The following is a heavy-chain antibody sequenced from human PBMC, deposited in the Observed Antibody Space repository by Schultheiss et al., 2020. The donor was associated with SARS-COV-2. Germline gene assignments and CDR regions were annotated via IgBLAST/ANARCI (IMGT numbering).Heavy chain of an antibody. CDR3: ARDGKLWWFGELLFYYYMDV. J-gene: IGHJ6*03. D-gene: IGHD3-10*01. V-gene: IGHV3-30*04. CDR1: GFTFSSYA. Sequence: GGSLRLSCAASGFTFSSYAMHWVRQAPGKGLEWVAVISYYGSNKYYADSVKGRFTISRDNSKNTLYLQMNSLRAEDTAVYYCARDGKLWWFGELLFYYYMDVWGKGTTVTVSS. CDR2: ISYYGSNK.